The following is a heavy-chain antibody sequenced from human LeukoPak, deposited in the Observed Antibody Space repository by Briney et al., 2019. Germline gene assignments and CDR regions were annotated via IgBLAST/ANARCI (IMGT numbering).Heavy chain of an antibody. CDR1: GVSISSSNSY. CDR2: IYYSGNT. D-gene: IGHD3/OR15-3a*01. Sequence: SETLSLTCTVSGVSISSSNSYWGWLRQPPGKGLEWIGSIYYSGNTYYNASLKSQVSISIDTSKNQFSLKLTSVTAADTAVYYCARQTGSGLFIIPGGQGTLVTVSS. V-gene: IGHV4-39*01. CDR3: ARQTGSGLFIIP. J-gene: IGHJ1*01.